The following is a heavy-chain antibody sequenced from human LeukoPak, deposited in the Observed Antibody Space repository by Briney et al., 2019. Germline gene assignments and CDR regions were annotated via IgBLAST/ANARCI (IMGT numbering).Heavy chain of an antibody. D-gene: IGHD3-10*02. V-gene: IGHV3-21*01. CDR2: ISSSSSYI. CDR3: AELGITMIGGV. CDR1: RFTFSSYS. J-gene: IGHJ6*04. Sequence: GGSLRLSCAASRFTFSSYSMNWVRQAPGKGLEWVSSISSSSSYIYYADSVKGRFTISRDNAKNSLYLQMNSPRAEDTAVYYCAELGITMIGGVWGKGTTVTISS.